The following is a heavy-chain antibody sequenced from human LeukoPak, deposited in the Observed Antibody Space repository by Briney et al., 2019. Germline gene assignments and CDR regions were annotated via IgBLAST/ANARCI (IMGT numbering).Heavy chain of an antibody. Sequence: SETLSLTCTVSGGSISSYYWSWIRQPAGKGLGWIGRIYTSGSTNHNPSLKSRVTISVDKSKNQFSLKLSSVTAADTAVYYCARIGYYYDSSGYTGRYYYYYYMDVWGKGTTVTVSS. CDR2: IYTSGST. V-gene: IGHV4-4*07. CDR3: ARIGYYYDSSGYTGRYYYYYYMDV. CDR1: GGSISSYY. J-gene: IGHJ6*03. D-gene: IGHD3-22*01.